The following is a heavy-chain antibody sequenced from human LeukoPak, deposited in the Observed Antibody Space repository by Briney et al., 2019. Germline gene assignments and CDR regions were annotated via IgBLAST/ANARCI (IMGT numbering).Heavy chain of an antibody. J-gene: IGHJ4*02. D-gene: IGHD3-22*01. CDR3: AREADSSDY. CDR2: ISYDGSNK. CDR1: GFTFSSYA. Sequence: GRSLRLSCAASGFTFSSYAMHWVRQAPGKGLEWVAVISYDGSNKYYADSVKGRFTISRDNSKNTLYLQMNSLRAEDTAVYYCAREADSSDYWGQGTLVTVSS. V-gene: IGHV3-30-3*01.